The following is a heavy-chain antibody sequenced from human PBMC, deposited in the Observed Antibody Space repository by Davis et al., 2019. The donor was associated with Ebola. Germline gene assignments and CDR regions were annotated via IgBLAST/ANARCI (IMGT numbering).Heavy chain of an antibody. J-gene: IGHJ4*02. CDR3: ATGVKSDGAFDY. Sequence: AASVKVSCNVSGYTLTELSMHWVRQAPGKGLEWMGGFDPEDGETIYAQKFQGRVTMTEDTSTDTAYMELSSLRSEDTAVYYCATGVKSDGAFDYWGQGTLVTVSS. D-gene: IGHD4-17*01. CDR2: FDPEDGET. V-gene: IGHV1-24*01. CDR1: GYTLTELS.